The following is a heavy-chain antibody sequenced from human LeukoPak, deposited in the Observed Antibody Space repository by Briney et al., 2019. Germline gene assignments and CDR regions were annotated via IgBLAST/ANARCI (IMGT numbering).Heavy chain of an antibody. V-gene: IGHV4-4*07. CDR2: IYTSGST. CDR3: ARHSEQQLASNNFFDY. Sequence: SETLSLTCTVSGGSISSYYWNWIRQPAGKGLEWIGRIYTSGSTSYNSSLKSRVTMSVDTSKNQFSLKLSSVTAADTAVYYCARHSEQQLASNNFFDYWGQGTLVTVSS. J-gene: IGHJ4*02. CDR1: GGSISSYY. D-gene: IGHD6-13*01.